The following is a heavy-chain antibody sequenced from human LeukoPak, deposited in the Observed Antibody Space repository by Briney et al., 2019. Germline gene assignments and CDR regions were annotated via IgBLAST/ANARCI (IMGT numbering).Heavy chain of an antibody. CDR1: GFTFNIYA. CDR2: ISGSGGST. D-gene: IGHD3-10*01. Sequence: GGSLRLSCAASGFTFNIYAMTWVRQAPGKGLEWVSAISGSGGSTYYADSVKGRFTISRDNSKNTLYLQMNSLRAEDTAVYYCAKEDRLLWFGELYYWGQGTLVTVSS. V-gene: IGHV3-23*01. CDR3: AKEDRLLWFGELYY. J-gene: IGHJ4*02.